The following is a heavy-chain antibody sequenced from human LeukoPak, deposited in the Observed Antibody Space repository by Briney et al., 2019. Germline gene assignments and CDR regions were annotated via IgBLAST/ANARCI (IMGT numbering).Heavy chain of an antibody. Sequence: PGGSLRLSCAASGFTFSSFAMTWVRQAPGKGLEWVSSITGNHGATYNIDSVKGRFTISRDNSQNTLYLQMNSLRAEDTAVYYCTKDPNGDYVRAFDPWGQGTLITVSS. CDR3: TKDPNGDYVRAFDP. D-gene: IGHD4-17*01. CDR2: ITGNHGAT. V-gene: IGHV3-23*01. CDR1: GFTFSSFA. J-gene: IGHJ5*02.